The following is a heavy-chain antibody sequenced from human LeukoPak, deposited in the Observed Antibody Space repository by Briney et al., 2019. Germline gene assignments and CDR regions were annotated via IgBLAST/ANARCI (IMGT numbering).Heavy chain of an antibody. CDR2: INEDGTEK. V-gene: IGHV3-7*01. CDR3: ARDMVCGSNRCYWIFFDY. CDR1: GFNFSRYW. J-gene: IGHJ4*02. Sequence: SGGSLRLSCAASGFNFSRYWMSWVGQAPGKGLEWVATINEDGTEKHYVDSVKGRITISRDNAKNSLYLQMNSLRAEDTAVYYCARDMVCGSNRCYWIFFDYWGQGTLVTVSS. D-gene: IGHD2-2*01.